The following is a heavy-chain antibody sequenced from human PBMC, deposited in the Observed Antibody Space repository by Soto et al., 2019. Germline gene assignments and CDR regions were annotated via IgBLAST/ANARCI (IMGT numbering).Heavy chain of an antibody. CDR2: IFHSGNA. CDR3: ARAHAPTLPFDS. Sequence: SETLSLTCTVSGGSIRNAYWSWIRQAPGKGLEWIGFIFHSGNAKYNPSLKSRVTISVDTSKNQFSLSLDSVTAADTAVYFCARAHAPTLPFDSWGQGTLVTVSS. D-gene: IGHD2-15*01. CDR1: GGSIRNAY. J-gene: IGHJ4*01. V-gene: IGHV4-59*01.